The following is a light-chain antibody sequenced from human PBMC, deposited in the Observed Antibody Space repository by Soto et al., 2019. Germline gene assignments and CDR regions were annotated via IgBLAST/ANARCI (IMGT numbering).Light chain of an antibody. CDR2: AAS. CDR1: QGISSY. Sequence: DIQLTQSPSFLSASVGDRVTITCRASQGISSYLAWYQHKPGKAPKLLIYAASTLQSGVPSRFSGSGSGTEFTLTISSLQPEDFATSSCQQLNSYPPTFGGGNKDEIK. J-gene: IGKJ4*01. CDR3: QQLNSYPPT. V-gene: IGKV1-9*01.